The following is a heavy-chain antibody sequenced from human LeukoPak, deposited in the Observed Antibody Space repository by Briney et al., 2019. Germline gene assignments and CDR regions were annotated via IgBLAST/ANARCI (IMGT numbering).Heavy chain of an antibody. D-gene: IGHD4-11*01. V-gene: IGHV1-8*01. J-gene: IGHJ3*02. Sequence: EASVKVSCTASGYTFTNFDINWVRQATGQGLEWMGWMNPKTGNTGSAQKLQGRVTISGNTSISTAYMELSSLRSEDTAVYYCVRIDYSNAFDIWGQGTMVTVSS. CDR1: GYTFTNFD. CDR2: MNPKTGNT. CDR3: VRIDYSNAFDI.